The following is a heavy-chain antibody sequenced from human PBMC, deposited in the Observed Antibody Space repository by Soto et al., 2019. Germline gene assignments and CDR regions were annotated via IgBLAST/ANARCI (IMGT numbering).Heavy chain of an antibody. CDR1: GFTFSSYA. CDR2: ISVSGGST. Sequence: EVQLLESGGGLVQPGGSLRLSCAASGFTFSSYAMSWVRQAPGKGLAWVSGISVSGGSTYYADSVKGRYTISRDNSTNTRYLQMNSLRAEDTAVYYCASNTRYDPPDYWGQGTLVTVSS. D-gene: IGHD3-16*01. V-gene: IGHV3-23*01. CDR3: ASNTRYDPPDY. J-gene: IGHJ4*02.